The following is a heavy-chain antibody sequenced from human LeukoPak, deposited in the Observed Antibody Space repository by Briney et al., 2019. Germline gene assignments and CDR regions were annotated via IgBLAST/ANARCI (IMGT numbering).Heavy chain of an antibody. V-gene: IGHV3-33*01. D-gene: IGHD3-16*02. CDR3: ARRAITFGGVIVNDYYYGMDV. CDR2: IWYDGSNK. J-gene: IGHJ6*04. Sequence: GGSLRLSCAASGFTFSSYGMHWVRQAPGKGLEWVAVIWYDGSNKYYADSVKGRFTISRDNSKNTLYLQMNSLRAEDTAVHYCARRAITFGGVIVNDYYYGMDVWGKGTTVTVSS. CDR1: GFTFSSYG.